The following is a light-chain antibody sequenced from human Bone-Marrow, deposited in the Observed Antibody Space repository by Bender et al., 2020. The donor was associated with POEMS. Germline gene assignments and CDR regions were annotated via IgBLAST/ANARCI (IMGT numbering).Light chain of an antibody. Sequence: QSVLTQPPSASGTPGQRVTISCSGGSSNIGAHAVNWYQHLPGTAPKLLIYSSHRRPSEVPDRFSGSRSGTSASLAIGGLQSEDEADYYCGVWGGSLNGWVFSGGTKLTVL. J-gene: IGLJ3*02. V-gene: IGLV1-44*01. CDR1: SSNIGAHA. CDR2: SSH. CDR3: GVWGGSLNGWV.